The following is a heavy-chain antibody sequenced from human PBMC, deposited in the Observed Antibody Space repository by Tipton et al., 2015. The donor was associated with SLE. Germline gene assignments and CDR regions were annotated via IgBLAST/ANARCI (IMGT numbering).Heavy chain of an antibody. J-gene: IGHJ5*02. CDR2: IIPIFGTA. Sequence: QSGAEVKKPGASVKVSCKASGYTFTGYYMHWVRQAPGQGLEWMGRIIPIFGTANYAQKFQGRVTITADESTSTAYMELSSLRSEDTAVYYCARIETSWFDPWGQGTLVTVSS. CDR3: ARIETSWFDP. CDR1: GYTFTGYY. D-gene: IGHD5-24*01. V-gene: IGHV1-69*13.